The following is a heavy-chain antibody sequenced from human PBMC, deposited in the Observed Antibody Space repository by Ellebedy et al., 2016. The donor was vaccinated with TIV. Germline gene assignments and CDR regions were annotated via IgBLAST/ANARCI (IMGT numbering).Heavy chain of an antibody. J-gene: IGHJ6*02. CDR2: IWYDGSNE. CDR3: VRVSVSSSYHYYAMDV. CDR1: GFTFSRYG. V-gene: IGHV3-33*01. D-gene: IGHD3-10*01. Sequence: PGGSLRLSCAASGFTFSRYGMHWVRQPPGKGLAWVAVIWYDGSNEYYADSVRGRFTSFRDNSKHTLFLQMNSLRAQDTAVYYCVRVSVSSSYHYYAMDVWGQGTTVTVSS.